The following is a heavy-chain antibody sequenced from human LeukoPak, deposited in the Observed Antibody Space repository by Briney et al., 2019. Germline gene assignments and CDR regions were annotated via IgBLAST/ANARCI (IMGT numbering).Heavy chain of an antibody. D-gene: IGHD3-10*01. CDR1: GGSISSYY. J-gene: IGHJ5*02. CDR3: ARDRDYYGSGSYFDP. CDR2: IYYSGST. Sequence: SETLSLTCTVPGGSISSYYWSWIRLPPGKGLEWIGYIYYSGSTNYNPSLKSRVTISVDTSKNQFSLKLSSVTAADTAVYYCARDRDYYGSGSYFDPWGQGTLVTVSS. V-gene: IGHV4-59*01.